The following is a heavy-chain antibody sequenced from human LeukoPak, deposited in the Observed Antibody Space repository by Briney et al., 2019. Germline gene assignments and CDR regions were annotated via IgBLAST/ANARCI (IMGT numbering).Heavy chain of an antibody. Sequence: SETLSLTCTVSGGSISSYYWSWIRQPPGKGLEWIGYIYYSGSTNYNPSLKSRVTISVDTSKNQFSLKLSSVIAADTAVYYCARGDILAALVDYWGQGTLVTVSS. CDR2: IYYSGST. J-gene: IGHJ4*02. CDR1: GGSISSYY. CDR3: ARGDILAALVDY. V-gene: IGHV4-59*01. D-gene: IGHD6-6*01.